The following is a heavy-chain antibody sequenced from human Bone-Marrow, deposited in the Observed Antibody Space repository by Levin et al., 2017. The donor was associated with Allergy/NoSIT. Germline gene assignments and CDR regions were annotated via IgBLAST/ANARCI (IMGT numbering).Heavy chain of an antibody. J-gene: IGHJ4*02. V-gene: IGHV4-30-2*01. D-gene: IGHD3-10*01. CDR1: GGSISSGGYS. CDR3: AKSLWFGAYFDY. Sequence: SQTLSLTCAVSGGSISSGGYSWSWIRQPPGKGLEWIGYIYHSGSTYYNPSLKRRVTISMDRSKNHFSLNLTSVTAADTAVYFCAKSLWFGAYFDYWGQGTLVTVSS. CDR2: IYHSGST.